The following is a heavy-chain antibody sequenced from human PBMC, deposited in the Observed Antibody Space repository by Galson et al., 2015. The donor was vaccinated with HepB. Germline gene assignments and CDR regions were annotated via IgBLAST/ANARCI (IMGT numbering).Heavy chain of an antibody. CDR1: GFTFSSYA. CDR2: ISGSGGST. Sequence: SLRLSCAASGFTFSSYAMSWVRQAPGKGLEWVSAISGSGGSTYYADSVKGRFTISRDNSKNTLYLQMNSLRAEDTAVYYCAKDHLPMSSGGYYYYYGMDVWGQGTTVTVSS. D-gene: IGHD6-19*01. V-gene: IGHV3-23*01. J-gene: IGHJ6*02. CDR3: AKDHLPMSSGGYYYYYGMDV.